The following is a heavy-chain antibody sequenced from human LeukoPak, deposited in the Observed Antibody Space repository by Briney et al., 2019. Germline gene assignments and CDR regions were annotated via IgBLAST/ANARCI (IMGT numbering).Heavy chain of an antibody. CDR2: IYTSGST. Sequence: SQTLSLTCTVSGGSISSGSYDWSWIRQPAVKGLEWIGRIYTSGSTNYNPSLKSRVTISVDTSKNQFSLKLSSVTAADTAVYYCARGVNYYYYYMDVWGKGTTVTISS. J-gene: IGHJ6*03. D-gene: IGHD4-23*01. CDR1: GGSISSGSYD. CDR3: ARGVNYYYYYMDV. V-gene: IGHV4-61*02.